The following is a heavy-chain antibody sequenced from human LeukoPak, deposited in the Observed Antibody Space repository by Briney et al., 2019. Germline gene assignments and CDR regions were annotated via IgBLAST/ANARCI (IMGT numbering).Heavy chain of an antibody. CDR2: INHSGST. CDR1: GGSFSGYY. CDR3: VRRSRSGSGWLIEH. Sequence: SETLSPTCAVYGGSFSGYYWNWIRQPPGKGXXXXGEINHSGSTNYNPPLKSRVTISVDTSKNQFSLKLTSVTAADTAVYYCVRRSRSGSGWLIEHWGQGTLVTVSS. J-gene: IGHJ4*02. V-gene: IGHV4-34*01. D-gene: IGHD6-19*01.